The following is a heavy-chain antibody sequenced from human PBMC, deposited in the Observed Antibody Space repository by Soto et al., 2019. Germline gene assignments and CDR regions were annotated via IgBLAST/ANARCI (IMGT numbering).Heavy chain of an antibody. CDR1: GYTFTSYA. J-gene: IGHJ4*02. V-gene: IGHV1-3*01. D-gene: IGHD2-21*02. Sequence: VKVSCKASGYTFTSYAMHWVRQAPGQRLERMGRINAGNGNTKYSQKFQGRVTITRDTSASTAYMELSSLRSEDTAVYYCARSIVVVTALDYWGQGTLVTVSS. CDR2: INAGNGNT. CDR3: ARSIVVVTALDY.